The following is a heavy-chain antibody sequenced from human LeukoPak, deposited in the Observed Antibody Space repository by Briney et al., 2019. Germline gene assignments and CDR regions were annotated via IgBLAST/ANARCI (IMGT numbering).Heavy chain of an antibody. Sequence: GGSLRLSCAASGFTFSSYGMHWVRQAPGKGLEWVAVISYDGSNKYYADSVKGRFTISRDNSKNTLCLQMNSLRAEDTAVYYCAKEHTIFGLVIAFDYWGQGTLVTVSS. D-gene: IGHD3-3*01. CDR3: AKEHTIFGLVIAFDY. J-gene: IGHJ4*02. CDR1: GFTFSSYG. V-gene: IGHV3-30*18. CDR2: ISYDGSNK.